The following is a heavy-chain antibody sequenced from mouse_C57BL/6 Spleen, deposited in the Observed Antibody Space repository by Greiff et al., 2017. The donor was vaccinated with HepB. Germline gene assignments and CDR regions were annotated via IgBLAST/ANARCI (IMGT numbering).Heavy chain of an antibody. J-gene: IGHJ1*03. CDR2: IDPAHGNT. CDR1: GFNIKNTS. D-gene: IGHD2-4*01. V-gene: IGHV14-3*01. Sequence: EVQLQQSVAELVRPGASVQLSCTASGFNIKNTSMHWVKQRPEQGLEWIGRIDPAHGNTKYAPKFQGKAPITADTSSNTAYLQLSSLTSEDTAIYYCARAGDYAAYWYFDVWGTGTTVTVSS. CDR3: ARAGDYAAYWYFDV.